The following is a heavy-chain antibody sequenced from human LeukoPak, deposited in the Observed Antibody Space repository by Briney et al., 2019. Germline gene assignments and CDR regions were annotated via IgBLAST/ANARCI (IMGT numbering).Heavy chain of an antibody. J-gene: IGHJ6*03. CDR3: ARDIGSTSLHYYYYMDV. V-gene: IGHV4-4*07. CDR1: GGSISSYY. Sequence: PSETLSLTCTVSGGSISSYYWSCIRQPAGKGLEWIGRIYTSGSTNYNPSLKSRVTISVDKSKNQFSLKLSSVTAADTAVYYCARDIGSTSLHYYYYMDVWGKGTTVTVSS. CDR2: IYTSGST. D-gene: IGHD2-2*01.